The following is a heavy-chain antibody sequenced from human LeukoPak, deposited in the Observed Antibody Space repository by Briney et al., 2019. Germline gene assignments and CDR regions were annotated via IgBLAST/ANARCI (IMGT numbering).Heavy chain of an antibody. Sequence: GESLKISCKGSGYSFTSYWIGWVRQMPGKGLEWMGIIYPGDSDTRYSPSFQGQVTISADKSISTAYLQWSGLKASDTAMYYCARWTLMVRGVITGWFDPWGQGTLVTVSS. V-gene: IGHV5-51*01. CDR3: ARWTLMVRGVITGWFDP. CDR2: IYPGDSDT. CDR1: GYSFTSYW. D-gene: IGHD3-10*01. J-gene: IGHJ5*02.